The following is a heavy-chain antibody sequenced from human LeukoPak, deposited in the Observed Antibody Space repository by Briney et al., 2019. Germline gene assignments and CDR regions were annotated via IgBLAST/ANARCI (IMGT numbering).Heavy chain of an antibody. CDR3: AKIRWLQWNDDAFDI. CDR2: TSSSDAGT. D-gene: IGHD5-24*01. CDR1: GFTLSTYA. Sequence: GGSLRLSCAASGFTLSTYAMSWVRQTPGKGLEWVAATSSSDAGTYHADSVRGRFTISRDNSKNTLYLQMNSLRAEDTAVYYCAKIRWLQWNDDAFDIWGQGTMVTVSS. V-gene: IGHV3-23*01. J-gene: IGHJ3*02.